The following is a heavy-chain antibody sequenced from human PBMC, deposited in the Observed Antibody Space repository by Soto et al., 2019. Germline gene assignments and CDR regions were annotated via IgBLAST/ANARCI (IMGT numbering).Heavy chain of an antibody. Sequence: QVQLQESGPGLVKPSQILSVTCTVSGGSISSGDYYWSWIRRPPGKGLEWIGYIYYSGSTYYNPSLKSRVHISVDTSKNQFSLKLSSVTAADTAVYYCARFKGGYSRNYFDYWGQGTLVTVSS. CDR1: GGSISSGDYY. CDR2: IYYSGST. D-gene: IGHD5-18*01. J-gene: IGHJ4*02. V-gene: IGHV4-30-4*01. CDR3: ARFKGGYSRNYFDY.